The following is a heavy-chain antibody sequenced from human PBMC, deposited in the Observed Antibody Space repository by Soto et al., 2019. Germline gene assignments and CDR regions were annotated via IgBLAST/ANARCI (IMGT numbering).Heavy chain of an antibody. CDR1: GYSFSNYW. CDR3: ARRWLQFDTFDI. J-gene: IGHJ3*02. D-gene: IGHD6-19*01. Sequence: LGESLKISCQGSGYSFSNYWIVWVRQMPGKGLEWMGTIYPGDADTRYSPSFQGQVTISADKSISTAYLQWSSLKASDTAMYYCARRWLQFDTFDIWGQGTVVTVS. V-gene: IGHV5-51*01. CDR2: IYPGDADT.